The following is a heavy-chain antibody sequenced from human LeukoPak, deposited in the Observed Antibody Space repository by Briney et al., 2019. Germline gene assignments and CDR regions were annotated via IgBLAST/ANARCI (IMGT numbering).Heavy chain of an antibody. V-gene: IGHV3-48*01. CDR2: ISSSSSTI. Sequence: GGSLRLSCAASGFTFSSYSMNWVRQAPGKGLEWVSYISSSSSTIYYADSVKGRFTISRDNAKNSLYLQMNSLRAEDTAVYYCALDCSGTSCYDLFDYWGQGTLVTVSS. CDR1: GFTFSSYS. CDR3: ALDCSGTSCYDLFDY. D-gene: IGHD2-2*01. J-gene: IGHJ4*02.